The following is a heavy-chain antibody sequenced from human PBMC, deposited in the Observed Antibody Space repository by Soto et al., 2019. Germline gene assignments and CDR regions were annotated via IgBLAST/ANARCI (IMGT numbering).Heavy chain of an antibody. CDR3: ARVGEGITIFGVVIEVSYMDV. Sequence: GGSLRLSCAASGFTFSSYGMHWVRQAPGKGLEWVAVIWYDGSNKYYADSVKGRFTISRDNSKNTLYLQMNSLRAEDTAVYYCARVGEGITIFGVVIEVSYMDVWGKGTTVTVSS. J-gene: IGHJ6*03. V-gene: IGHV3-33*01. CDR2: IWYDGSNK. D-gene: IGHD3-3*01. CDR1: GFTFSSYG.